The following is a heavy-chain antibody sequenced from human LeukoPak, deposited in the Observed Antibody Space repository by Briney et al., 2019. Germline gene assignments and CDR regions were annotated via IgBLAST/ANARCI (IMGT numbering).Heavy chain of an antibody. CDR1: GGSTSSGSYY. V-gene: IGHV4-61*02. CDR2: IYHSGST. J-gene: IGHJ6*03. Sequence: SQTLSLTCTVSGGSTSSGSYYWSWIRQPAGKGLEWIGSIYHSGSTYYNPSLKSRVTISVDTSKNQFSLKLSSVTAADTAVYYCARHDSSSSYYYYYMDVWGKGTTVTVSS. D-gene: IGHD6-6*01. CDR3: ARHDSSSSYYYYYMDV.